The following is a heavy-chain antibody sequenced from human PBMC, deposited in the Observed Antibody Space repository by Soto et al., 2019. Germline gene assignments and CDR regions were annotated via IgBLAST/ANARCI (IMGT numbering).Heavy chain of an antibody. J-gene: IGHJ4*02. CDR2: ISGSGGST. V-gene: IGHV3-23*01. CDR3: AKTPLAYCGGDCYYFY. D-gene: IGHD2-21*02. CDR1: GFTFSSYA. Sequence: PGGSLRLSCAASGFTFSSYAMSWVRQAPGKGLEWVSAISGSGGSTYYADSVKGRFTISRDNSKNTLYLQMNSLRAEDPAVYYCAKTPLAYCGGDCYYFYWGQGTLVTVSS.